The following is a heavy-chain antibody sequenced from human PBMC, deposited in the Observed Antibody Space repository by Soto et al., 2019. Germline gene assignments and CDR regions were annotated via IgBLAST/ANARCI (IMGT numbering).Heavy chain of an antibody. J-gene: IGHJ6*02. CDR2: VYHSGST. CDR3: ARLYGYCIRNSCHGHYAMDV. V-gene: IGHV4-59*08. Sequence: SETLSLTCTVSGGSISSYYWSWIRQPPGKGPEWIGSVYHSGSTNYNPSLDSRVTVSVDTSKNQFSLKVTTVTAADTAVYYCARLYGYCIRNSCHGHYAMDVWGQGTTVTVSS. CDR1: GGSISSYY. D-gene: IGHD2-2*01.